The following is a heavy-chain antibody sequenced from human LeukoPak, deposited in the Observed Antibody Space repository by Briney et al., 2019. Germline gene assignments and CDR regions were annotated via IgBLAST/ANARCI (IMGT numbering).Heavy chain of an antibody. CDR1: GFTFSSYS. CDR2: ISSSSRTI. J-gene: IGHJ4*02. CDR3: ARSNYYDSSGYPSFDN. V-gene: IGHV3-48*04. Sequence: GGSLRLSCAASGFTFSSYSMNWVRQARGKGLEWISYISSSSRTIYYADSVKGRFTISRDNAKNSLFLQMNSLRAEDTAVYYCARSNYYDSSGYPSFDNWGQGTLVTVSS. D-gene: IGHD3-22*01.